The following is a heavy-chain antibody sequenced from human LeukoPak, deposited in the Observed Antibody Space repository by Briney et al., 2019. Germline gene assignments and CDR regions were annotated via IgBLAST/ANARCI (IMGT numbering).Heavy chain of an antibody. CDR1: GYTFTSYD. CDR3: ARARIAAAGRVAFDI. D-gene: IGHD6-13*01. Sequence: ASVKVSCXASGYTFTSYDISWVRLATGQGLEWMGRMNPNSGNTGYAQKFQGRVTMTRNTSISTAYMELSSLRSEDTAVYYCARARIAAAGRVAFDIWGQGTMVTVSS. J-gene: IGHJ3*02. V-gene: IGHV1-8*01. CDR2: MNPNSGNT.